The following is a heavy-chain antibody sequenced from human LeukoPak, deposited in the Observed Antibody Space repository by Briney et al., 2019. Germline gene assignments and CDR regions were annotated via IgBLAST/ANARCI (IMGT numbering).Heavy chain of an antibody. Sequence: ASVKVSCKASGGTFSSYAISWVRQAPGQGLEWMGRINPNSGGTNYAQKFQGRVTMTRDTSISTAYMELSRLRSDDTAVYYCARDQDIVVVVAATGAFDIWGQGTMVTVSS. CDR2: INPNSGGT. V-gene: IGHV1-2*06. J-gene: IGHJ3*02. CDR3: ARDQDIVVVVAATGAFDI. D-gene: IGHD2-15*01. CDR1: GGTFSSYA.